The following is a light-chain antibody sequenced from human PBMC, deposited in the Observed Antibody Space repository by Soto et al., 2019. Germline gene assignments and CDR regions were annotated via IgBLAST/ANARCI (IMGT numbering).Light chain of an antibody. CDR3: QQYNNWPWT. CDR2: SAS. CDR1: QSISDT. V-gene: IGKV3-15*01. Sequence: EIVMTQSPATLSVSPGGRATLSCRASQSISDTLAWYQQKPGQAPRLLIYSASRRATGFPGRFSGSGSGTDFTLTISSLQSEDIAVYYCQQYNNWPWTFGQGTKVDIK. J-gene: IGKJ1*01.